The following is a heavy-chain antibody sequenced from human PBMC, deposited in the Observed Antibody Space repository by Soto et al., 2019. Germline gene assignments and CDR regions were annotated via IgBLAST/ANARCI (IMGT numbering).Heavy chain of an antibody. Sequence: RQPPGKGLEWIGYIYYSGSTNYNPSLKSRVTISVDTSKNQFSLKLSSVTAADTAVYYCARHSVGSSHSQANSFDPWGQGTLVTVSS. J-gene: IGHJ5*02. D-gene: IGHD2-15*01. CDR3: ARHSVGSSHSQANSFDP. V-gene: IGHV4-59*08. CDR2: IYYSGST.